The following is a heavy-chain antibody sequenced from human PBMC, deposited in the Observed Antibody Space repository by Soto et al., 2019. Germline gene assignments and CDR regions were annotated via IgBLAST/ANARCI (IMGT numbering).Heavy chain of an antibody. CDR2: IYWDDDK. V-gene: IGHV2-5*02. J-gene: IGHJ4*02. CDR3: AHSLIPNWGSRGAFDY. Sequence: SGPTLVNPTQTLTLTCTFSGFSLSTSGVGVGWIRQPPGKALEWLALIYWDDDKRYSPSLKSRLTITKGTSKNQVVLTMTNMEPVDTATYYCAHSLIPNWGSRGAFDYWGQGTLVTVSS. D-gene: IGHD7-27*01. CDR1: GFSLSTSGVG.